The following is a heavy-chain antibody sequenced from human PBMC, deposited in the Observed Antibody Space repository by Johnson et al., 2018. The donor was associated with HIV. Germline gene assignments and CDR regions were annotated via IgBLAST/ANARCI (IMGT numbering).Heavy chain of an antibody. V-gene: IGHV3-30*04. CDR1: GFTFSSYA. CDR3: VGGWDAFDI. Sequence: QVQLVESGGGVVQPGRSLRLSCAASGFTFSSYAMHWVRQAPGKGLEWVAVISYDGSNKYYADSVKGRFTISRDNSKHTLYLQMNSLRAEDTAVYYCVGGWDAFDIWGQGTMVTVSS. CDR2: ISYDGSNK. J-gene: IGHJ3*02. D-gene: IGHD3-16*01.